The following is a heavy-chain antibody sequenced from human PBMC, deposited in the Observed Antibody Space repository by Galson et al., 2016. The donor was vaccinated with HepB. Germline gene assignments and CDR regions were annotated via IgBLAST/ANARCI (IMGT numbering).Heavy chain of an antibody. V-gene: IGHV4-34*01. D-gene: IGHD6-19*01. CDR1: SGFFSGYS. CDR3: ARGAYSSGSRYFDS. J-gene: IGHJ4*02. Sequence: ETLSLTCDVYSGFFSGYSWNWIRQPPGKGLEWIGEINHSRMTNYSPSLESRVTISVDTSKNQFSLRLSSVTAADTAVYFCARGAYSSGSRYFDSWGQGTLVTVSS. CDR2: INHSRMT.